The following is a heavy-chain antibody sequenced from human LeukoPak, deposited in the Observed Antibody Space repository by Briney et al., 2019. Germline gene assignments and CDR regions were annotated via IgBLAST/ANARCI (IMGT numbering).Heavy chain of an antibody. V-gene: IGHV3-66*01. CDR2: IYRGGST. D-gene: IGHD3-10*01. CDR1: GFTVSSNY. CDR3: ARGQGITMVQGFIITENWFDS. Sequence: PGGSLRLSCAASGFTVSSNYMSWVRQAPGKGLEWVSVIYRGGSTYYADSVKGRFTISRDNSKSTLYLQMNSLRAEDTAVYYCARGQGITMVQGFIITENWFDSWGQGTLVTVSS. J-gene: IGHJ5*01.